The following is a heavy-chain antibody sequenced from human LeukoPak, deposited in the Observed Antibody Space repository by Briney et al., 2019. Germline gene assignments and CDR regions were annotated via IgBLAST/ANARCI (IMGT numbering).Heavy chain of an antibody. CDR3: ARTYNWNYVTSFDY. CDR2: IYTSGST. Sequence: SETLSLTCTVSGGSISSYYWSWIRQPAGKGLEWIGRIYTSGSTNYNPSLKSRVTMSVDTSKNQFSLKLSSVTAADTAVYYCARTYNWNYVTSFDYWGQGTLVTVSS. J-gene: IGHJ4*02. CDR1: GGSISSYY. V-gene: IGHV4-4*07. D-gene: IGHD1-7*01.